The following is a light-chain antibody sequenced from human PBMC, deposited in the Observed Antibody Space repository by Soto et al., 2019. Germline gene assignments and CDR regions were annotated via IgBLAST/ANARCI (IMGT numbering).Light chain of an antibody. CDR1: SSDVGGYSY. J-gene: IGLJ1*01. Sequence: QAVLTQPASVSGSTGLSIAISCTGTSSDVGGYSYVSWYQQQPGKAPKLVISDVSNRPSGVSDRFSGSKSGNTASLTISGLQTEDEADYYCASYTTSSTYVFGTGTKVTVL. CDR2: DVS. CDR3: ASYTTSSTYV. V-gene: IGLV2-14*01.